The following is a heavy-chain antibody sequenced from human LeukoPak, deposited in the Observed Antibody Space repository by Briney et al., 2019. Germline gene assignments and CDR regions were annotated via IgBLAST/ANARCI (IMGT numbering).Heavy chain of an antibody. CDR3: TKGSVLTIFGMAWHAFDI. CDR2: ISGSGDST. D-gene: IGHD3-3*01. V-gene: IGHV3-23*01. J-gene: IGHJ3*02. Sequence: GGSLRLSCAASGFTFRSFAVTWVRQAPGKGLEWVSVISGSGDSTYYADSVKGRFTNSRDNSKNTLYLQMNSLRAEDTAIYYCTKGSVLTIFGMAWHAFDIWGQGTMVTVSP. CDR1: GFTFRSFA.